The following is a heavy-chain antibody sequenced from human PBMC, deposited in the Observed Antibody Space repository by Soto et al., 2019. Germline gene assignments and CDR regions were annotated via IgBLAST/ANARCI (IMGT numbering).Heavy chain of an antibody. Sequence: PSETLSLTCTVSGGSISSGDYYWSWIRQPPGKGLEWIGYIYYSGSTYYNPSLKSRVTISVDTSKNQFPLKLSSVTAADTAVYYCARDRYGDYYYFDYWGQGTLVT. J-gene: IGHJ4*02. CDR2: IYYSGST. CDR1: GGSISSGDYY. CDR3: ARDRYGDYYYFDY. V-gene: IGHV4-30-4*01. D-gene: IGHD4-17*01.